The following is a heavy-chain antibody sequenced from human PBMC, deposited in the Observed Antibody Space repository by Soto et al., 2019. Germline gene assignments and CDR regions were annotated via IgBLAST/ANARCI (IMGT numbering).Heavy chain of an antibody. Sequence: QVQLVESGGGVVQPGRSLRLSCAASGFTFSSYDMHWVRQAPGKGLEWVAVIWYDGSNKYYADSVKGRFTISRDNSKNTLYLQMNSLRAEDTAVYYCARGAPAALYFDYWGQGTLVTVSS. CDR3: ARGAPAALYFDY. J-gene: IGHJ4*02. D-gene: IGHD2-2*01. CDR1: GFTFSSYD. V-gene: IGHV3-33*01. CDR2: IWYDGSNK.